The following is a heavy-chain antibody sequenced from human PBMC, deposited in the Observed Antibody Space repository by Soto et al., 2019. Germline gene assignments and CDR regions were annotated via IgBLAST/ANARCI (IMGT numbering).Heavy chain of an antibody. Sequence: QDQLVQSGAEVKKPGASVTVSCKASGYSFTNYGITWVRQAPGQGLEWLGWINAFNGNTHYAQKVQGRVTMTTDASPSTAYMELRSLRSDDTAVYYCARDRGVAPPVAGNTHYYYYMDVWGKGTTVTVSS. CDR3: ARDRGVAPPVAGNTHYYYYMDV. D-gene: IGHD6-19*01. CDR2: INAFNGNT. CDR1: GYSFTNYG. V-gene: IGHV1-18*01. J-gene: IGHJ6*03.